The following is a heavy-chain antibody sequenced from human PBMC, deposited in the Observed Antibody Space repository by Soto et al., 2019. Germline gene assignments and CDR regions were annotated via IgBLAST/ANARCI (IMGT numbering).Heavy chain of an antibody. CDR3: ARAEDSSGYYYDVVSWFDP. D-gene: IGHD3-22*01. CDR2: IYYSGST. J-gene: IGHJ5*02. V-gene: IGHV4-61*01. CDR1: GGSVSSGSYY. Sequence: QVQLQESGPGLVKPSETLSLTCTVSGGSVSSGSYYWSWIRQPPGKGLEWIGYIYYSGSTNYNPSLKSRVTISVDTSKNQFSLKLGSVTAADTAVYYCARAEDSSGYYYDVVSWFDPWGQGTLVTVSS.